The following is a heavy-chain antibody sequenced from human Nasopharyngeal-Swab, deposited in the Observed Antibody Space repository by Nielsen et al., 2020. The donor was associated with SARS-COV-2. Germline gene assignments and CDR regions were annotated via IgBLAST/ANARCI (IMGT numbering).Heavy chain of an antibody. CDR2: NSYDGTNK. J-gene: IGHJ5*02. V-gene: IGHV3-30*04. D-gene: IGHD1-26*01. CDR1: GFTFSSYA. CDR3: VRAAVGDVTGWFDP. Sequence: GESLKISCAASGFTFSSYAVHWVRQAPGKGLEWVAVNSYDGTNKHYADSVKGRFTISRDNSKNTLYLQMNSLRGDDTAVYYCVRAAVGDVTGWFDPWGQGTLVTVSS.